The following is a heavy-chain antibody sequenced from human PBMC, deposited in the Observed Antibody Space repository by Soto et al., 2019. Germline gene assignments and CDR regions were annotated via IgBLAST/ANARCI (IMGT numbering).Heavy chain of an antibody. J-gene: IGHJ6*02. CDR1: GYTFTSYG. CDR2: ISAYNGNT. D-gene: IGHD5-12*01. CDR3: ARKSGYDSNPYYHYGMAV. V-gene: IGHV1-18*01. Sequence: ASVKVSCKASGYTFTSYGISWVRQAPGQGLEWMGWISAYNGNTNYAQKLQGRVTMTTDTSTSTAYMELRSLRSDDTAVYYCARKSGYDSNPYYHYGMAVWGQGTTVTGSS.